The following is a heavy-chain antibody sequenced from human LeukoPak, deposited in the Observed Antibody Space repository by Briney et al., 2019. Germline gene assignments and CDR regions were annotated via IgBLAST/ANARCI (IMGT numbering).Heavy chain of an antibody. CDR2: INPNSGGT. CDR3: ASSGYDGGGGPSPYY. J-gene: IGHJ4*02. V-gene: IGHV1-2*02. D-gene: IGHD5-12*01. Sequence: GASVKVFCKASGYTFTGYYMHWVRQAPGQGLEWMGWINPNSGGTNYAQKFQGRVTMTRDTSISTAYMELSRLRSDDTAVYYCASSGYDGGGGPSPYYWGQGTLVTVSS. CDR1: GYTFTGYY.